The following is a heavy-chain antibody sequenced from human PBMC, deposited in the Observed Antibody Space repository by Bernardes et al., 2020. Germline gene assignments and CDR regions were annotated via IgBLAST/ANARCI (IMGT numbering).Heavy chain of an antibody. CDR1: GYTFTRYD. CDR3: ARGARITIFGMVQSIDY. D-gene: IGHD3-3*01. Sequence: ASVKVSCQASGYTFTRYDINWVRQAPGQGLEWMGWMNPNSGNTRYAQKFQGRVTMTRNTSISTAYMELSSLGSEDTAVYYCARGARITIFGMVQSIDYWSQGTLVTVSS. J-gene: IGHJ4*02. CDR2: MNPNSGNT. V-gene: IGHV1-8*01.